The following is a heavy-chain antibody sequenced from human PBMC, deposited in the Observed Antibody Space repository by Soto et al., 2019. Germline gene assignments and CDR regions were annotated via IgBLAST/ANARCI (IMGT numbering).Heavy chain of an antibody. CDR3: ARNASGRYFDY. CDR2: IYNTVST. CDR1: SFSISSRHY. J-gene: IGHJ4*02. D-gene: IGHD6-19*01. Sequence: TAETLSLTCSVSSFSISSRHYCGCIRQPPGKGLEWIASIYNTVSTHYNPSLKSRATISLDTSQNQFSLRLNSVTAADTAIYYCARNASGRYFDYWGPGRLVTVSS. V-gene: IGHV4-38-2*02.